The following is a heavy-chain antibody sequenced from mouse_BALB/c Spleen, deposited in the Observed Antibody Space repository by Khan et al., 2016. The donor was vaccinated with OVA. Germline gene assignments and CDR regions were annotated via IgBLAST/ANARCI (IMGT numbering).Heavy chain of an antibody. J-gene: IGHJ3*01. V-gene: IGHV5-12*02. Sequence: LVQSGGGLVQPGGSLKLSCATSGFTFSDYYMYWVRQTPEKRLEWVAYISYGGGSTYYPDTVQGRFTISRDNAKNTLYLQMSRLKSEDAAMYFCARRDYDGIAYWGQGTLVTVSA. CDR2: ISYGGGST. CDR3: ARRDYDGIAY. D-gene: IGHD2-4*01. CDR1: GFTFSDYY.